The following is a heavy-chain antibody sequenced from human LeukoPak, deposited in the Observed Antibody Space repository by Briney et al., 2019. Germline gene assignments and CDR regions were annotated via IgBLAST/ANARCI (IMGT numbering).Heavy chain of an antibody. CDR2: INHSGST. J-gene: IGHJ6*04. Sequence: SETLSLTCAVYGGSFSGYYWSWIRQPPGKGLEWIGEINHSGSTNYNPSLKSRVTISVDTSKNQFSLKLSAVAAADTAVYYCARDLPAAPCYYYYGMDVWGKGTTVTVSS. CDR1: GGSFSGYY. V-gene: IGHV4-34*01. CDR3: ARDLPAAPCYYYYGMDV. D-gene: IGHD2-2*01.